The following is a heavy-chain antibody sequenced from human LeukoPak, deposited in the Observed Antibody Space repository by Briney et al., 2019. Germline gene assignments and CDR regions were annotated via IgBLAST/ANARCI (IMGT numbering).Heavy chain of an antibody. CDR3: ANGGASYFYMDV. J-gene: IGHJ6*03. V-gene: IGHV3-23*01. Sequence: GGSLRLPCAASGFTFSSYAMSWVRQAPGRGLEWVSGISGSGGSTYYADSVKGRFTISRDNSKNTLFLQMNSLRAEDTAVYYCANGGASYFYMDVWGKGTTVTVSS. CDR2: ISGSGGST. CDR1: GFTFSSYA. D-gene: IGHD3-16*01.